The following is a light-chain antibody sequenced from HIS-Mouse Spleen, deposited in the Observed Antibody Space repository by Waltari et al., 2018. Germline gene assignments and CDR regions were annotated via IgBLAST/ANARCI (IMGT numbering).Light chain of an antibody. V-gene: IGLV2-14*03. CDR2: DVS. J-gene: IGLJ1*01. CDR3: SSYTSSSTLV. CDR1: SSDVGGYNY. Sequence: QSALTQPASVSGSPGQSITISCTGTSSDVGGYNYVSWYQQHPGKAPKLMIYDVSNRPSGVSNRFSGSKSANTASLTISGLQAEYEADYYCSSYTSSSTLVFGTGTKVTVL.